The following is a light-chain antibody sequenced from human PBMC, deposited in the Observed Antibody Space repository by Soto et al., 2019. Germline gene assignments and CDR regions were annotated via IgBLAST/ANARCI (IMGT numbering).Light chain of an antibody. CDR3: QQYGSSAPTT. CDR2: GAS. J-gene: IGKJ1*01. CDR1: QSVSSSY. Sequence: IVLTQSPCTLSLSPGERATLSCRASQSVSSSYLAWYQQKPGQAPRLLIYGASSRATGIPDRFSGSGSGTDFTLTISRLEPEDFAVYYCQQYGSSAPTTFGQGTKVDIK. V-gene: IGKV3-20*01.